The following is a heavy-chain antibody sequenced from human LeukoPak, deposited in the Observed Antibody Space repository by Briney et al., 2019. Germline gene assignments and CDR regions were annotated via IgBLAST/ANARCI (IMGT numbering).Heavy chain of an antibody. CDR1: GFTFSSYT. V-gene: IGHV3-23*01. J-gene: IGHJ4*02. Sequence: PGGSLRLSCAASGFTFSSYTMSWVRQAPGKGLEWVSGVSGSGGSTHYADSVKGRFTISRGNSKNTLYLQMNSLRAEDTAVYYCAASLPNIVVVPATKGPFGYWGQGTLVTVSS. D-gene: IGHD2-2*01. CDR3: AASLPNIVVVPATKGPFGY. CDR2: VSGSGGST.